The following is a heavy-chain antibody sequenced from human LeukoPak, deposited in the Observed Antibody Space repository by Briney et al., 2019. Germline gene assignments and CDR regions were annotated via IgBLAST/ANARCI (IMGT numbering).Heavy chain of an antibody. CDR3: TPEIGYCSSTSCQDRTINRDAFDI. CDR2: IKSKTDGGTT. J-gene: IGHJ3*02. V-gene: IGHV3-15*07. D-gene: IGHD2-2*01. Sequence: GGSLRLPCAASGFTFSNAWMNWVRQAPGKGLEWVGRIKSKTDGGTTDYAAPVKGRFTISRDDSKNTLYLQMNSLKTEDTAVYYCTPEIGYCSSTSCQDRTINRDAFDIWGQGTMVTVSS. CDR1: GFTFSNAW.